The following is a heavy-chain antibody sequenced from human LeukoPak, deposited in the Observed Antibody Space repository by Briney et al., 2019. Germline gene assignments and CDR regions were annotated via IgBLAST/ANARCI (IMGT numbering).Heavy chain of an antibody. J-gene: IGHJ4*02. Sequence: PSETLSLTYAVYGGSFSGYYWSWIRQPPGKGLEWIGEINHSGSTNYNPSLKSRVTISVDTSKNQFSLKLSSVTAADTAVYYCARGGGQVTSWWSISYYFDYWGRGTLVTVSS. CDR1: GGSFSGYY. V-gene: IGHV4-34*01. D-gene: IGHD2-8*02. CDR2: INHSGST. CDR3: ARGGGQVTSWWSISYYFDY.